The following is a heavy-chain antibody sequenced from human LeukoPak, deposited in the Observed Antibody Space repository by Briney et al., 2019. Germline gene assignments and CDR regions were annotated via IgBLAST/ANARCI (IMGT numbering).Heavy chain of an antibody. D-gene: IGHD1-26*01. J-gene: IGHJ4*02. CDR1: GFTFSSYA. V-gene: IGHV3-21*01. CDR3: ARDRARLLGEVGATPV. Sequence: GGSLRLSCAASGFTFSSYAMSWVRQAPGKGLEWVSSISSSSSYIYYADSVKGRFTISRDNAKNSLYLQMNSLRAEDTAVYYCARDRARLLGEVGATPVWGQGTLVTVSS. CDR2: ISSSSSYI.